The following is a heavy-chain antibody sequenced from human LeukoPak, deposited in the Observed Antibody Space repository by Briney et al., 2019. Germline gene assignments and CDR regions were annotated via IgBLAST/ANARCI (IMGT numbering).Heavy chain of an antibody. CDR3: AVNYDLDY. Sequence: PGGSLRLSCAASGFTFSSYEMNWVRQAPGKGLEWVSYISSSGRTIYYADSVQGRFTISRDNAKNSLYLQMNSLRAENTAVYYCAVNYDLDYWGQGTQVTVSS. D-gene: IGHD4-11*01. V-gene: IGHV3-48*03. J-gene: IGHJ4*02. CDR2: ISSSGRTI. CDR1: GFTFSSYE.